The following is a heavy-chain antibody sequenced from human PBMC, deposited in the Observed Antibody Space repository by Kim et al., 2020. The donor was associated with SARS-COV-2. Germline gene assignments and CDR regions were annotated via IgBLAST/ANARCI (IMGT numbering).Heavy chain of an antibody. CDR3: ARAWRRQLMDE. Sequence: SETLSLTCTIDGGSFSGYHWNWIRQAPGKGLEWVGEFSESGGAKYNPSLKSRVTILGDPSKKQFSLRLTSVTAADTAMYYCARAWRRQLMDEWGQGTQVTV. J-gene: IGHJ4*02. V-gene: IGHV4-34*01. CDR2: FSESGGA. D-gene: IGHD2-8*01. CDR1: GGSFSGYH.